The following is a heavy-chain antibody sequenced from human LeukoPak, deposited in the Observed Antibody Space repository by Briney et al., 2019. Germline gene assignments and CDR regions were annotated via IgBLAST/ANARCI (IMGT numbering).Heavy chain of an antibody. V-gene: IGHV3-9*01. Sequence: GGSLRLSCAASGFTFDDYAMHWVRQAPGKGLEWVSGISWNSGSIGYADSVKGRFTISRDNAKNSLYLQMNSLRAEVTALYYCAKDSGHVWVTTLFDYWGQGTLVTVSS. D-gene: IGHD4-17*01. CDR2: ISWNSGSI. CDR1: GFTFDDYA. CDR3: AKDSGHVWVTTLFDY. J-gene: IGHJ4*02.